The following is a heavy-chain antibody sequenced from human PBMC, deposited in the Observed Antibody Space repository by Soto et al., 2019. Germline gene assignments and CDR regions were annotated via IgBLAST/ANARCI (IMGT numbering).Heavy chain of an antibody. V-gene: IGHV1-46*01. Sequence: ASVKVSCKASGYPFTSYHMHWLRQAPGQGLEWMGVLNPTGGSTTYAHNFQGRVTMTRDTSTSTVYVEVSSLRSGDTAVYYCAREVVVVPGDHSTLYRGMDVWGQGTTVTVSS. J-gene: IGHJ6*02. CDR2: LNPTGGST. CDR3: AREVVVVPGDHSTLYRGMDV. CDR1: GYPFTSYH. D-gene: IGHD2-2*01.